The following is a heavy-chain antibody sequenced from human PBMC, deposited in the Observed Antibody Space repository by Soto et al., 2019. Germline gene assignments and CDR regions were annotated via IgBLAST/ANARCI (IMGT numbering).Heavy chain of an antibody. V-gene: IGHV4-31*03. CDR1: GGSISSGGYY. J-gene: IGHJ4*02. CDR2: IYYSGST. D-gene: IGHD3-3*01. Sequence: QVQLQESGPGLVKPSQTLSLTCTVSGGSISSGGYYWSWIRQHPGKGLEWIGYIYYSGSTYYNPSRKRRVTISVDTSKNQFSLKLSSVTAADTAVYYCARGENLEWLFHIVDYWGQGTLVTVSS. CDR3: ARGENLEWLFHIVDY.